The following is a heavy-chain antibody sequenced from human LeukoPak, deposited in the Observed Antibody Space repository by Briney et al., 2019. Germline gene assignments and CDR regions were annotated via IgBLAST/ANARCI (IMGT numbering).Heavy chain of an antibody. D-gene: IGHD6-19*01. CDR3: ARGGSSRKYSSGHGY. J-gene: IGHJ4*02. V-gene: IGHV3-21*01. Sequence: GGSLRLSCAASGFTFSSYSMNWVRQAPGKGLEWVSSISSSSSYIYYAGSVKGRFTISRDNAKNSLYLQMNSLRAEDTAVYYCARGGSSRKYSSGHGYWGQGTLVTVSS. CDR2: ISSSSSYI. CDR1: GFTFSSYS.